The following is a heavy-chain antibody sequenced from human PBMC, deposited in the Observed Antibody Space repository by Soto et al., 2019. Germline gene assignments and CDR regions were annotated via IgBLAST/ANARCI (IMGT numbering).Heavy chain of an antibody. CDR2: ILNDGSNR. D-gene: IGHD3-10*01. CDR1: EFTFSNYG. V-gene: IGHV3-33*01. Sequence: QVQLVESGGGVVQPGRSLRLSCAASEFTFSNYGSHWVRQAPGKGLEWVAVILNDGSNRYHVDSVKDRFTISRDHSKNTLYLQMNSLRAEDTAVYYCARDDEYSGNGMDVWGQGTTVTVS. J-gene: IGHJ6*02. CDR3: ARDDEYSGNGMDV.